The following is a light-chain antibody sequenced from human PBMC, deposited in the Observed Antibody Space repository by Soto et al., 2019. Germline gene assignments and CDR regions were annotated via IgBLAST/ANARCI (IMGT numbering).Light chain of an antibody. Sequence: QSVLTQPASVSGSPGQSITISCTGTSSDFGSYNLVSWYQQHPGKAPKLMIYEVSKRPSGVSNRFSGSKSGNTASLTISGLQAEDEADYYSCSYAGSSTPYVFGTGTKVTVL. CDR1: SSDFGSYNL. V-gene: IGLV2-23*02. CDR2: EVS. CDR3: CSYAGSSTPYV. J-gene: IGLJ1*01.